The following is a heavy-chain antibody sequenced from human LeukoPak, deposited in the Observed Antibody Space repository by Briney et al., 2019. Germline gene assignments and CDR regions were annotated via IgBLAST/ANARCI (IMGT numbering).Heavy chain of an antibody. Sequence: GGSLRLSCAASGFTFDDYAMPWVRQAPGKGLEWVSGISWNSGSIGYADSVKGRFTISRDNAKNSLYLQMNSLRAEDSALYYCAKAETRMWYYFDYWGQGTLVTVSS. D-gene: IGHD2-21*01. CDR1: GFTFDDYA. V-gene: IGHV3-9*01. J-gene: IGHJ4*02. CDR3: AKAETRMWYYFDY. CDR2: ISWNSGSI.